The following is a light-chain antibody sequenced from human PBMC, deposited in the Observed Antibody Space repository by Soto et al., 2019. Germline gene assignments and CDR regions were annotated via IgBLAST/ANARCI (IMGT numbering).Light chain of an antibody. CDR3: QQRSNWPIT. CDR2: DTF. CDR1: QSVSNF. J-gene: IGKJ5*01. V-gene: IGKV3-11*01. Sequence: LSPGKSATLSCRASQSVSNFLAWYQQKPGQAPRLLIYDTFNRATGIPARFSGSGSGTDFTLTINNLQPEDFAVYYCQQRSNWPITFGQGTRLEIK.